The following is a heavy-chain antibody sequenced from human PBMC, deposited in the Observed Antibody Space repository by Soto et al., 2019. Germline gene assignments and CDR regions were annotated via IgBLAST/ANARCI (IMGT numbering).Heavy chain of an antibody. CDR2: IYDSGST. Sequence: QVQLQESGPGLVKPSQTLSLTCTVSGGSISSGDYYWSGIRQPPGKDLEWIGYIYDSGSTYYNPSLKSRVTISVDKSKNQFSLKLSSVTAADTDVYYCSRDRGRSGRFDYWCQVTLVTVSS. V-gene: IGHV4-30-4*08. CDR1: GGSISSGDYY. D-gene: IGHD1-26*01. CDR3: SRDRGRSGRFDY. J-gene: IGHJ4*02.